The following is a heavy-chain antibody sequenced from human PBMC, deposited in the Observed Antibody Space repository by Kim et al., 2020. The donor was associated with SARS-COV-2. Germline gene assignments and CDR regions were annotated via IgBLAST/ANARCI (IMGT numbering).Heavy chain of an antibody. D-gene: IGHD2-2*02. V-gene: IGHV3-30-3*01. Sequence: GGSLRLSCAASGFTFSSYAMHWVRQAPGKGLEWVAVISYDGSNKYYADSVKGRFTISRDNSKNTLYLQMNSLRAEDTAVYYCARGGYCSSTSCYTQNYYYYYGMDVWGQGTTVTVSS. J-gene: IGHJ6*02. CDR1: GFTFSSYA. CDR2: ISYDGSNK. CDR3: ARGGYCSSTSCYTQNYYYYYGMDV.